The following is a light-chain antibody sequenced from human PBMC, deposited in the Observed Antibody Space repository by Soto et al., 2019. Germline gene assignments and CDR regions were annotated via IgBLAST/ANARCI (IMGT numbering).Light chain of an antibody. V-gene: IGKV1-39*01. CDR2: GGS. J-gene: IGKJ4*01. CDR3: QQSYDTPLT. Sequence: DIQMTQSPLSLSASVGDRVTITCRASQSISNYLNWFQQKPGKAPNLLIFGGSSLQSGVPSMFSGSGSGTDFTLTINSLQPEDFATYYRQQSYDTPLTFGGGTKVEIK. CDR1: QSISNY.